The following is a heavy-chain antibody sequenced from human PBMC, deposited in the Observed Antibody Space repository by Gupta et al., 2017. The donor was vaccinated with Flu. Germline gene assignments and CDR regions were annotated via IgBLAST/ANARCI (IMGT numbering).Heavy chain of an antibody. CDR2: ISYDGSRK. CDR1: EFIFSEFA. V-gene: IGHV3-30*09. CDR3: VRTTSMDV. Sequence: QVQLVQSGGGVVQPGTSLRLSCTASEFIFSEFAMHWVRQAPGKGLQWVAGISYDGSRKYYTDSVKGRFAIPRDNAKSSVFRQLNSLRADDSAMDEGVRTTSMDVWGNGTTVTVSS. J-gene: IGHJ6*04. D-gene: IGHD1-1*01.